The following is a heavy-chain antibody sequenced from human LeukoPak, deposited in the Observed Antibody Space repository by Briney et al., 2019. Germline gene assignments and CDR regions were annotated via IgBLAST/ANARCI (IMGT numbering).Heavy chain of an antibody. D-gene: IGHD5-12*01. CDR1: GYTFTDYY. Sequence: ASVKVSCKTSGYTFTDYYLHWVRQAPGQGLEWVGWIHPNTGATHYAQKFQDRLTMTRDTSISTVYMELTRLRSDDTAVYYCARDMGRYSGYDYDYWGQGTLVTASS. J-gene: IGHJ4*02. CDR2: IHPNTGAT. V-gene: IGHV1-2*02. CDR3: ARDMGRYSGYDYDY.